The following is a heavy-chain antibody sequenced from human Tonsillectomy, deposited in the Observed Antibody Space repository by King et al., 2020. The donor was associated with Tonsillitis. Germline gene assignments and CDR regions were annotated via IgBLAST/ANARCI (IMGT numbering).Heavy chain of an antibody. V-gene: IGHV3-23*04. CDR3: AKVQGYDFWSGYPYDY. D-gene: IGHD3-3*01. J-gene: IGHJ4*02. CDR2: TSTSGGST. CDR1: GVTCSRYA. Sequence: VQLVESGGGLVQPGGSLRLSCAASGVTCSRYAMSWVRQAPGNGLEWVSTTSTSGGSTYYADSVKGRFTNSRDNSKNTLYLQMNSLRAEDTAVYYCAKVQGYDFWSGYPYDYWGQGTLVTVSS.